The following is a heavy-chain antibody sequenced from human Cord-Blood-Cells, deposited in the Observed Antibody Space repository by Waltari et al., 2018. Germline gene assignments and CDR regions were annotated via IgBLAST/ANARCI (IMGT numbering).Heavy chain of an antibody. Sequence: EVQLVESGGGLIKPGGCLRPSCASSGFASRSYSTNWVTSAPAKGLGWVSSISSSSSYIYSPDSVKGRFTISRDNAKNSRYLQMNSLRAEDTAVYYCARESIAAPKGADYWGQGTLVTVSS. D-gene: IGHD6-6*01. V-gene: IGHV3-21*01. CDR2: ISSSSSYI. J-gene: IGHJ4*02. CDR3: ARESIAAPKGADY. CDR1: GFASRSYS.